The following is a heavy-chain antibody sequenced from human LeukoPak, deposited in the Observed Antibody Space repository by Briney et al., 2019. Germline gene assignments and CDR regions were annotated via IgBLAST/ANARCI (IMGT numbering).Heavy chain of an antibody. V-gene: IGHV1-8*02. Sequence: ASVKVSCKASGYSFINYDINWVRQASGQGLEWMGWMNLNTGYTGDVQKFRGRIIMTRNTSISTAYMELNSLKSEDTAVYYFARPRWVYCSGGSCRFDAFDIWGQGTMVTVSS. CDR2: MNLNTGYT. CDR1: GYSFINYD. D-gene: IGHD2-15*01. J-gene: IGHJ3*02. CDR3: ARPRWVYCSGGSCRFDAFDI.